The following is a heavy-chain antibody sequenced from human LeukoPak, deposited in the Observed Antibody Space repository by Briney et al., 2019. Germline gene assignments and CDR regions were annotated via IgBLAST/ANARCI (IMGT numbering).Heavy chain of an antibody. CDR3: AREGVQLWVPGGYYYYMDV. Sequence: PSETLSLTCTVSGGSISSSSYYWGWIRQPPGKGLEWIGTIYYSGSTYYNPSLKSRVTISVDTSKNQFSLKLSSVTAADTAVYYRAREGVQLWVPGGYYYYMDVWGKGTTVTVSS. D-gene: IGHD5-18*01. CDR2: IYYSGST. V-gene: IGHV4-39*07. J-gene: IGHJ6*03. CDR1: GGSISSSSYY.